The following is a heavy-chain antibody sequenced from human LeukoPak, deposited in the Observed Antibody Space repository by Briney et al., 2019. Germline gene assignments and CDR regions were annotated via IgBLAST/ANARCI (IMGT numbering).Heavy chain of an antibody. Sequence: GGSLRLSCAASGFTVRSNYMSWVRQAPGKGLEWVSVIYSGGSTYYADSVKGRFTISRDNSKNTLYLQMNSLRAEDTAVYYCASPGMSGSYYCWGQGTLVTVSS. D-gene: IGHD1-26*01. V-gene: IGHV3-53*01. CDR2: IYSGGST. CDR1: GFTVRSNY. CDR3: ASPGMSGSYYC. J-gene: IGHJ4*02.